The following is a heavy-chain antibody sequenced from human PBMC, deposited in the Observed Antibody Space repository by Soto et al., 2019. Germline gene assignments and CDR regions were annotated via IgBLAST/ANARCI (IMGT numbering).Heavy chain of an antibody. Sequence: EVQLLESGGGLVQPGGSLRLSCAASGFTFSSSAMSWVRQAPGKGLVWVSGISGSTDSPYYTDSVKGRVTVSRANSNNPLYLQMTSLSVEHTAVYPCAKGPANLNWFDPWGQGTLVTVSS. CDR1: GFTFSSSA. V-gene: IGHV3-23*01. CDR3: AKGPANLNWFDP. J-gene: IGHJ5*02. CDR2: ISGSTDSP.